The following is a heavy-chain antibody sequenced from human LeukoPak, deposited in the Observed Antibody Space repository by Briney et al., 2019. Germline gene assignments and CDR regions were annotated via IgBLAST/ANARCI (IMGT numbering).Heavy chain of an antibody. CDR1: GFTFSSYA. CDR3: ARVWGAARLDY. Sequence: PGGSLRLSCAASGFTFSSYAMHWVRQAPGKGLEWVAVISYDGSNKYYADSVKGRFTISRDNSKNTLYLQMNSLRAEDTAVYYCARVWGAARLDYWGQGTLVTVSS. D-gene: IGHD6-6*01. CDR2: ISYDGSNK. J-gene: IGHJ4*02. V-gene: IGHV3-30*01.